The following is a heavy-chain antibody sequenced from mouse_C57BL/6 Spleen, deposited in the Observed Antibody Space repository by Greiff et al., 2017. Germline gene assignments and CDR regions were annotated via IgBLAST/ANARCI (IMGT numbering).Heavy chain of an antibody. V-gene: IGHV1-52*01. D-gene: IGHD1-1*01. CDR3: ARNYGSSYLDY. CDR1: GYTFTSYW. Sequence: VQLQQPGAELVRPGSSVKLSCKASGYTFTSYWMHWVKQRPIQGLEWIGNIDPSDSETHYNQKFKDKATLTVDKSSSTADMQLSSLTSEDAAVYYCARNYGSSYLDYWGQGTTLTVSS. J-gene: IGHJ2*01. CDR2: IDPSDSET.